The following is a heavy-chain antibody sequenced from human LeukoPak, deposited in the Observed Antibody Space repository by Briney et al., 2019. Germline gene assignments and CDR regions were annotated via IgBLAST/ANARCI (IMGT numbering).Heavy chain of an antibody. CDR1: GGTFSSYA. Sequence: GASVKVSCKASGGTFSSYAISWVRQAPGQGPEWIGWISGYNGNTHFAQTFQGRVTMTTDTFMTTAYLELRSLRLDDTAVYYCARIPYGYSGYEYYFDYWGQGTLVTASS. V-gene: IGHV1-18*01. CDR2: ISGYNGNT. J-gene: IGHJ4*02. CDR3: ARIPYGYSGYEYYFDY. D-gene: IGHD5-12*01.